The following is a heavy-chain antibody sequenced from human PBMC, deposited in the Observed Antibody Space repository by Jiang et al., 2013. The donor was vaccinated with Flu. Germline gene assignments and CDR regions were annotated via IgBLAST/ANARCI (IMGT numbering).Heavy chain of an antibody. J-gene: IGHJ3*02. V-gene: IGHV4-39*01. Sequence: PGLVKPSETLSLSCAVSGGPLSSVSHYWAWIRQPHGKGLEWIGTFYYMGSIYHNPSPPTSRATISIDTSKHQVSLKLGSVTAADTAVYFCARALHYFDSSANDAFHIWGQGTRVIVS. D-gene: IGHD3-22*01. CDR3: ARALHYFDSSANDAFHI. CDR1: GGPLSSVSHY. CDR2: FYYMGSI.